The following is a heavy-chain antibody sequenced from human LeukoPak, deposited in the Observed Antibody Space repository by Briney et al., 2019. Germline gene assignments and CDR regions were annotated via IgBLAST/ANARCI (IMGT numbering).Heavy chain of an antibody. D-gene: IGHD3-10*01. CDR2: IYYSGSA. CDR3: ARGFGDWGLSWFDP. J-gene: IGHJ5*02. V-gene: IGHV4-61*01. Sequence: PSETLSLTCTVSGGSVSSGSYYWSWIRQPPGKGLEWIGYIYYSGSAKYNPSLKSRVTISVDTSKNQFSLELTSVTAADTAVYYCARGFGDWGLSWFDPWGQGTLVTVSS. CDR1: GGSVSSGSYY.